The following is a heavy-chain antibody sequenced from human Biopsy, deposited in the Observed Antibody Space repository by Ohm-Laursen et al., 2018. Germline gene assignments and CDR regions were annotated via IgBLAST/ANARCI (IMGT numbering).Heavy chain of an antibody. J-gene: IGHJ4*02. CDR3: ARDLK. Sequence: LSLTCAAPGFTFSTYTMNWVRQAPGKGLEWVSCISSRKNYIYYTDSVKGRFTISRDNAKNSLYLQMNSLRAEDTGIYYCARDLKWGQGTLVTVSS. CDR1: GFTFSTYT. V-gene: IGHV3-21*01. CDR2: ISSRKNYI.